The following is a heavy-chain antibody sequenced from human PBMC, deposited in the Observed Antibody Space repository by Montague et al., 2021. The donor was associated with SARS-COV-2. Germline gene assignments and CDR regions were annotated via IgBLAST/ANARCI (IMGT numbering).Heavy chain of an antibody. CDR1: GGTISTDNLYWY. J-gene: IGHJ4*02. V-gene: IGHV4-39*01. D-gene: IGHD5/OR15-5a*01. CDR2: IIHNGDS. CDR3: ARHVSNLRAAVDHFDC. Sequence: SETLSLTCLVSGGTISTDNLYWYWAWIRQPPGKGLEWIGSIIHNGDSYYNPSLNTPVTISSDTSRNHFSLSLTSVTAPDTAAYYCARHVSNLRAAVDHFDCWGQGTPVTVSS.